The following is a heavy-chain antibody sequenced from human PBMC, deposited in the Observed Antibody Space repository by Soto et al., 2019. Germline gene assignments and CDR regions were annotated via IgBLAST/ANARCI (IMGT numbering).Heavy chain of an antibody. J-gene: IGHJ6*02. CDR1: GFTFTSSA. CDR3: AANTPTTVTTSYYYYGMDV. Sequence: ASVKVSCKASGFTFTSSAVQWVRQARGQRLEWIGWIVVGSGNTNYAQKFQERVTITRDMSTSTAYMELSSLRSEDTAVYYCAANTPTTVTTSYYYYGMDVWGQGTTVTVSS. CDR2: IVVGSGNT. V-gene: IGHV1-58*01. D-gene: IGHD4-17*01.